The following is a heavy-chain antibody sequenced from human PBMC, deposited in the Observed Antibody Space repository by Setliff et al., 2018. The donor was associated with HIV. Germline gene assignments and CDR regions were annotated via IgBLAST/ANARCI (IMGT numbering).Heavy chain of an antibody. CDR1: GGSISDSRYY. V-gene: IGHV4-39*01. J-gene: IGHJ4*02. Sequence: SETLSLTCTVSGGSISDSRYYWGWIRQPPGKGLEWIGNIYYSGSTYYNPSLKSRVTISVGTSKNQFSLKLSSVTAADTAVYYCARPVEMANREFDYWGQGTLVTVSS. CDR2: IYYSGST. CDR3: ARPVEMANREFDY. D-gene: IGHD1-26*01.